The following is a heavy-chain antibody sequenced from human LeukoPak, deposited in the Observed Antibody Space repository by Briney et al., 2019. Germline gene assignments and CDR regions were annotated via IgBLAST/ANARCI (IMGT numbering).Heavy chain of an antibody. J-gene: IGHJ4*02. CDR3: ARIKYYYDSSGYYVLDY. Sequence: ASVKVSCTASGYSFSDFYIHWLRQAPGQGLEWLGWINPNSGGTNFAQYFQGRVTMTRDTSISTAYMELSRLRSDDTAVYYCARIKYYYDSSGYYVLDYWGQGTLVTVSS. CDR2: INPNSGGT. CDR1: GYSFSDFY. V-gene: IGHV1-2*02. D-gene: IGHD3-22*01.